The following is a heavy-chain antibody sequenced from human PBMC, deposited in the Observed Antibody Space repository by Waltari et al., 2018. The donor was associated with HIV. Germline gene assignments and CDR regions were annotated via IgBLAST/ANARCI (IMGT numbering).Heavy chain of an antibody. D-gene: IGHD3-22*01. V-gene: IGHV3-21*01. CDR2: ISSSSIYI. CDR1: GFTFSSYG. Sequence: EVQLVESGGGLGKPGGSLRLSCAAAGFTFSSYGMNWVRQAPGKGLEWVSSISSSSIYISYADSVKGRFTISRDNAKNSLYLQMNSLRAEDTAVYYCARQDSSGGNYYYGMDVWGQGTTVTVSS. J-gene: IGHJ6*02. CDR3: ARQDSSGGNYYYGMDV.